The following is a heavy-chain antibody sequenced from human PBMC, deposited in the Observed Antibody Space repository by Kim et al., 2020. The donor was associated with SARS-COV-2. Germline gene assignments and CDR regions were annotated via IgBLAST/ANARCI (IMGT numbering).Heavy chain of an antibody. D-gene: IGHD3-10*01. CDR2: ISNDGSKK. V-gene: IGHV3-30*19. Sequence: GGSLRLSCKASGFAFMTYGMHWVRQGPGKGLEWLAVISNDGSKKAYSDPVKGRFTISRANSRDILYLEMNSLRPEDTATYYCVRDRQLWFGELTRCFDTWGQGTQVTVSS. J-gene: IGHJ5*02. CDR3: VRDRQLWFGELTRCFDT. CDR1: GFAFMTYG.